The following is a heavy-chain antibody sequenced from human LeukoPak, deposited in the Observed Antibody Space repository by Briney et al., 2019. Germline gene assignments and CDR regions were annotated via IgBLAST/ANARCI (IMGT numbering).Heavy chain of an antibody. D-gene: IGHD1-26*01. CDR1: GFIFSDYY. J-gene: IGHJ4*02. V-gene: IGHV3-11*03. Sequence: GGSLRLSCAASGFIFSDYYMSWIRQVPGKGPEWVSYISGSSSYTNYADSVKGRFTISRDNAKNSLYLQMNSLRAEDTAVYYCAKWGATTEGYFDYWGQGTLVTVSS. CDR2: ISGSSSYT. CDR3: AKWGATTEGYFDY.